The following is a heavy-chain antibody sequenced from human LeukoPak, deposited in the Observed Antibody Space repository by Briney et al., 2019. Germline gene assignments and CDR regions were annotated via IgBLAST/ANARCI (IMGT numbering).Heavy chain of an antibody. CDR1: GGSTSSYY. J-gene: IGHJ6*03. CDR3: ASYGSSFHRYYYYMDV. CDR2: IYYSGST. Sequence: SETLSLTCTVSGGSTSSYYWSWIRQPPGKGLEWIGYIYYSGSTNYNPSLKSRVTISVDTSKNQFSLKLSSVTAADTAVYYCASYGSSFHRYYYYMDVWGKGTTVTVSS. V-gene: IGHV4-59*01. D-gene: IGHD6-13*01.